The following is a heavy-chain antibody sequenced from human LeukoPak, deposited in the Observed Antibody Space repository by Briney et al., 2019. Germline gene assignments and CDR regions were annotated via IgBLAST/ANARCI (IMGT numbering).Heavy chain of an antibody. Sequence: SETLSLTCTVSGGSISSSSYYWGWIRQPPGKGLEWIGSMYYSGSTYYNPSLKSRVTISVDTSKNQFSLKLSSVTAADTAVYYCARGLYYPGYYFDYWGQGTLVTVSS. V-gene: IGHV4-39*07. CDR2: MYYSGST. D-gene: IGHD3-10*01. J-gene: IGHJ4*02. CDR1: GGSISSSSYY. CDR3: ARGLYYPGYYFDY.